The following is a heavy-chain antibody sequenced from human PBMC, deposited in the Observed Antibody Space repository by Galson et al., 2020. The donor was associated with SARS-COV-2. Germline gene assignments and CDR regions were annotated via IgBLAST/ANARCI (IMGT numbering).Heavy chain of an antibody. V-gene: IGHV3-30-3*01. D-gene: IGHD3-3*01. Sequence: TGGSLRLSCAVSGFTFSNYAMHWVRQAPGKGLEWVAIISYDGAEKFYADSVKGRFTLSRDNSKNTMHLQMNSPRAEDTAVYYCARDTSIFGDYYFDYWGLGTLVTVSS. CDR3: ARDTSIFGDYYFDY. CDR1: GFTFSNYA. J-gene: IGHJ4*02. CDR2: ISYDGAEK.